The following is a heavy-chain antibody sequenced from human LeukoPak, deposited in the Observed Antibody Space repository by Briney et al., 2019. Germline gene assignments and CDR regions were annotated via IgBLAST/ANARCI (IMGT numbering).Heavy chain of an antibody. J-gene: IGHJ4*02. CDR2: ISGSGGST. CDR1: GFTFNSYA. Sequence: GGSLRLSCAASGFTFNSYAMSWVRQAPGKGLEWVSAISGSGGSTYYADSVKGRFTISRDNSKNTLYLQMNSLRAEDTAVYYCAKGVVVITSSWDYWGQGTLVTVSS. V-gene: IGHV3-23*01. CDR3: AKGVVVITSSWDY. D-gene: IGHD3-22*01.